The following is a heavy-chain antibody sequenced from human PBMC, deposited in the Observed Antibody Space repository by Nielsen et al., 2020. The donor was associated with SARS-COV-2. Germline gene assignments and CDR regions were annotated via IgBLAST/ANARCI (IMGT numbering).Heavy chain of an antibody. V-gene: IGHV3-48*01. CDR3: AKEGDTMVRGVSKVFDY. J-gene: IGHJ4*02. Sequence: GESLKISCAASGFTFSSYSMNWVRQAPGKGLEWVSYISSSSTIYYADSVKGRFTISRDNAKNSLYLQMNSLRAEDTAVYYCAKEGDTMVRGVSKVFDYWGQGTLVTVSS. D-gene: IGHD3-10*01. CDR1: GFTFSSYS. CDR2: ISSSSTI.